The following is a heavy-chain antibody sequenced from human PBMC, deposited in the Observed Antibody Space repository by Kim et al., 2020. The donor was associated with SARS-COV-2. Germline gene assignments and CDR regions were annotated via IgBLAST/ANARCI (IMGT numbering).Heavy chain of an antibody. V-gene: IGHV3-23*01. CDR3: AKHERDTYYYSHMDV. D-gene: IGHD5-18*01. Sequence: ADSVEGRFTISRDNFKNALSLQMNSLRAEDTAVYYCAKHERDTYYYSHMDVWGRGTTVTVSS. J-gene: IGHJ6*02.